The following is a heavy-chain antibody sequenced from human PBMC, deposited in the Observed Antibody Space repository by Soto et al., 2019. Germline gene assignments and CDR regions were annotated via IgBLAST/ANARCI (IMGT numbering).Heavy chain of an antibody. Sequence: ASVKVSCKASGYTFTSYAMHWVRQAPGQRLEWMGWINAGNGNTKYSQKFQGRVTITRDTSASTAYMELSSLRSEDTAVYYCARAPTYYYGSGPSGGYYFDYWG. CDR1: GYTFTSYA. V-gene: IGHV1-3*01. CDR2: INAGNGNT. CDR3: ARAPTYYYGSGPSGGYYFDY. J-gene: IGHJ4*01. D-gene: IGHD3-10*01.